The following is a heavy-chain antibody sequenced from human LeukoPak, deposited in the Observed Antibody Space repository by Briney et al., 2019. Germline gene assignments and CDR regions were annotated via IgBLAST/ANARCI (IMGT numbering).Heavy chain of an antibody. J-gene: IGHJ4*02. D-gene: IGHD3-22*01. CDR3: ARHHPGYYDSSGYGDY. CDR2: INHSGST. CDR1: GGSFSGYY. Sequence: SETLSLTCAVYGGSFSGYYWSWIRQPPGKGLEWIGEINHSGSTNYNPSLKSRVTISVDTSKNQFSLKLSSVTAADMAVYYCARHHPGYYDSSGYGDYWGQGTLVTVSS. V-gene: IGHV4-34*01.